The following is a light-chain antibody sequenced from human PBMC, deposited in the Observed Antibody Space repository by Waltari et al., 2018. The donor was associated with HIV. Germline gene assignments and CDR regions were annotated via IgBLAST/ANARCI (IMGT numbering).Light chain of an antibody. CDR2: GVS. J-gene: IGKJ2*01. CDR3: QQYSSSPYT. V-gene: IGKV3-20*01. Sequence: IVMTQSPKTLPLSPGERATLTCRASQHVSSDYLAWYRQRPGQAPRLVIYGVSNRATDIPDRITGSGSGTDFTFTISGLELEDVALYYCQQYSSSPYTFGQGTKLQIK. CDR1: QHVSSDY.